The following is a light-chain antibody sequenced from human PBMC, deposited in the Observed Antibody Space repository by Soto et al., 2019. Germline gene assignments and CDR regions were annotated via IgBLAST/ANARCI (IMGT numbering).Light chain of an antibody. CDR3: QQRSNWPRVYT. Sequence: EIVLTQSPATLSLSPGERATLSCRASQSVSSYLAWYQQKPGQAPRLLIYDASNRATGIPARFSGSGSGTDFTLTISSLEPEDFAVYYRQQRSNWPRVYTFGQGTKLEIK. CDR2: DAS. J-gene: IGKJ2*01. V-gene: IGKV3-11*01. CDR1: QSVSSY.